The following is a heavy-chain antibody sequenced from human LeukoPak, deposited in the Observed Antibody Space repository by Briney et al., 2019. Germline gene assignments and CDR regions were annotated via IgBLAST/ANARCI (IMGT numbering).Heavy chain of an antibody. V-gene: IGHV3-20*04. J-gene: IGHJ5*02. CDR1: GFTFDDYG. CDR2: INWNGGST. Sequence: PGGSLRLSCAASGFTFDDYGMSWVRQAPGKGLEWVSGINWNGGSTGYADSVKGRFTISRDNAKNSLYLQMNSLRAEDTAVYYCAREPSYSSSWYTTCDHWGQGILVTVSS. CDR3: AREPSYSSSWYTTCDH. D-gene: IGHD6-13*01.